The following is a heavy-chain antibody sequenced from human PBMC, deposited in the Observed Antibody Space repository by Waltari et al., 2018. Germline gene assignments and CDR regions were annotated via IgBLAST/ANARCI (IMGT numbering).Heavy chain of an antibody. CDR2: IRCSCGRT. J-gene: IGHJ4*02. D-gene: IGHD4-17*01. Sequence: VQLLESGGGLVQSGGSLRLSCAASGFTFRSYAMNWVRQAPGKGVERVSGIRCSCGRTDYADAVKGRFTISRDNSKNTLYLQMNNLRVEDTAVYYCASSLYGDYTQIWGRVFDYWGQGTLVTVSS. CDR3: ASSLYGDYTQIWGRVFDY. V-gene: IGHV3-23*01. CDR1: GFTFRSYA.